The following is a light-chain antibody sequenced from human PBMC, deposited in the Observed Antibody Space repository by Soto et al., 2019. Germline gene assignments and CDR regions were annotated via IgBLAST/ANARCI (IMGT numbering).Light chain of an antibody. J-gene: IGKJ1*01. CDR2: DAS. CDR3: QQYNSYSRK. Sequence: DIQVAQSPSTLSASVRDRVTITCRASQSISSWLARYQQKPGKAPKLLIYDASSLESGVPSRFSGSGSGKEFTLTISSLQPDDFATYYCQQYNSYSRKFGQGTKV. V-gene: IGKV1-5*01. CDR1: QSISSW.